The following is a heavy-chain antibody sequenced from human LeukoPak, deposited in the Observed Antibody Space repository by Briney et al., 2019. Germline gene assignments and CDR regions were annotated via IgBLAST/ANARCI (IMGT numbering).Heavy chain of an antibody. CDR2: IIPIFGTA. CDR3: ASGDSSSWYFQFGY. D-gene: IGHD6-13*01. V-gene: IGHV1-69*05. CDR1: GGTFSSYA. J-gene: IGHJ4*02. Sequence: SVEDSCKASGGTFSSYAISWVRQAPGQGLEWMGGIIPIFGTANYAQKFQGRVTITTDESTSTAYMELSSLRSEDTAVYYCASGDSSSWYFQFGYWGQGTLVTVSS.